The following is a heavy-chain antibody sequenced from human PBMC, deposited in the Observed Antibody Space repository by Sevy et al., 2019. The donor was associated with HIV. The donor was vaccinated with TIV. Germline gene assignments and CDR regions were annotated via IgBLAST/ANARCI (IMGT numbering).Heavy chain of an antibody. V-gene: IGHV1-46*01. CDR1: GYTFTSYY. CDR3: ARVYYYDYSGPGY. J-gene: IGHJ4*02. D-gene: IGHD3-22*01. CDR2: INPSGGST. Sequence: ASVKVSCKASGYTFTSYYIHWVRQAPGQGLEWMGLINPSGGSTSYAQKFQGRVTMTRDTSTYTVYIELSSLRSEDTAVYYCARVYYYDYSGPGYWGQGTLVTVSS.